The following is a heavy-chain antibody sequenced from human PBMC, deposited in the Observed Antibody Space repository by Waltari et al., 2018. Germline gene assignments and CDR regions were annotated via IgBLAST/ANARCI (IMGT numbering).Heavy chain of an antibody. V-gene: IGHV3-23*01. Sequence: DVHLLESGGALVQPGGYLSLPCGASGITFRPYAINWVRLAPGTGLGWVSAITVGDDTYYGGSVKGRFTISRDTSKDTVHLQMNGLRAEDTAVHYCATPFYNWDDPLHSWGQGTLVTVSS. CDR2: ITVGDDT. CDR1: GITFRPYA. D-gene: IGHD1-20*01. J-gene: IGHJ4*02. CDR3: ATPFYNWDDPLHS.